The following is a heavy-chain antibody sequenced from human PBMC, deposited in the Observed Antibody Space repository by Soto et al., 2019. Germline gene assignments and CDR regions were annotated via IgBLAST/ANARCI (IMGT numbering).Heavy chain of an antibody. CDR2: IKTDGSIT. V-gene: IGHV3-74*01. J-gene: IGHJ4*02. CDR1: GFTFSSYW. D-gene: IGHD5-18*01. Sequence: EVQLVESGGGLVQPGGSLRLSCAASGFTFSSYWLHWVRQAPGKGLVWVSRIKTDGSITDYADSVKGRFTISRDNAKDTLYLQMNSLCAEDTAVYYCAKREGNTYGLFHWGQGTLVTVSS. CDR3: AKREGNTYGLFH.